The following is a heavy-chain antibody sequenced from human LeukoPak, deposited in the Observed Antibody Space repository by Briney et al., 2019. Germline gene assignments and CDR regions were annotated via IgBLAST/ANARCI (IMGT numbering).Heavy chain of an antibody. CDR2: ISPNGVIT. V-gene: IGHV3-23*01. J-gene: IGHJ4*02. CDR1: GFTFSSYS. CDR3: AKDDAWLQYGN. Sequence: WGSLRLSCAASGFTFSSYSMNWVCQAPGKGLEWVSGISPNGVITYYADSVKGRFTISRDNSKGTVYLQMNSLRPEDTAVYYCAKDDAWLQYGNWGRGTLVTVSS. D-gene: IGHD5-24*01.